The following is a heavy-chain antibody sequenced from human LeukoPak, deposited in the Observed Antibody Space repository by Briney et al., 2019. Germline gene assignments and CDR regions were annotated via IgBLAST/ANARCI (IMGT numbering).Heavy chain of an antibody. V-gene: IGHV4-39*07. D-gene: IGHD2-8*02. CDR2: IYYSGST. CDR3: ARASTWYYFDY. Sequence: SETLSLTCPVSGGSISSSSYYWGWIRQPPGKGLEWIGSIYYSGSTYYNPSLKSRVTISVDTSKTHFSLKLSSVTAADTAVYYCARASTWYYFDYWGQGTLVTVSS. CDR1: GGSISSSSYY. J-gene: IGHJ4*02.